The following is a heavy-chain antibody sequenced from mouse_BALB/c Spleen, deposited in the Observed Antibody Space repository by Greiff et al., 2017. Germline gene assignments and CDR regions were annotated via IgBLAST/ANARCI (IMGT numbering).Heavy chain of an antibody. Sequence: EVKLMESGGGLVQPGGSLRLSCATSGFTFTDYYMSWVRQPPGKALEWLGFIRNKANGYTTEYSASVKGRFTISRDNSQSILYLQMNTLRAEDSATYYCARTDGYLFAYWGQGTLVTVSA. CDR2: IRNKANGYTT. J-gene: IGHJ3*01. V-gene: IGHV7-3*02. D-gene: IGHD2-3*01. CDR1: GFTFTDYY. CDR3: ARTDGYLFAY.